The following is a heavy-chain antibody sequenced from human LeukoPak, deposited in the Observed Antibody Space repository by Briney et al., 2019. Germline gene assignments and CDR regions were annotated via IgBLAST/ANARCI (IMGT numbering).Heavy chain of an antibody. CDR1: GFTFSSYA. V-gene: IGHV3-23*01. J-gene: IGHJ4*02. CDR3: AKNRGGSYYSGSDY. D-gene: IGHD1-26*01. CDR2: VRGSDAGT. Sequence: GGSQRLSCAASGFTFSSYAMNWVRQAPGKGLEWDSAVRGSDAGTSYADSVKGRFTISRDNSKNTLYLQMNSLRAEDTAVYYCAKNRGGSYYSGSDYWGQGTLVTVSS.